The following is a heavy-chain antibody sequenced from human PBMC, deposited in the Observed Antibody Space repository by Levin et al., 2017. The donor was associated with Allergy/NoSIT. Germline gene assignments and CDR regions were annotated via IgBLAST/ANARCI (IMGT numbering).Heavy chain of an antibody. D-gene: IGHD6-19*01. CDR1: GFTFSNAW. Sequence: GESLKISCAASGFTFSNAWMSWVRQAPGKGLEWVGRIKSKTDGGTTDYAAPVKGRFTISRDDSKNTLYLQMNSLKTEDTAVYYCTTDFDSSGWFPFDYWGQGTLVTVSS. V-gene: IGHV3-15*01. J-gene: IGHJ4*02. CDR2: IKSKTDGGTT. CDR3: TTDFDSSGWFPFDY.